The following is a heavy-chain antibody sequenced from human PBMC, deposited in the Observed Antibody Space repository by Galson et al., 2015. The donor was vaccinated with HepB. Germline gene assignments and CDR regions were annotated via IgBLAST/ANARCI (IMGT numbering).Heavy chain of an antibody. CDR1: GFTFTDYY. J-gene: IGHJ4*02. Sequence: QSGAEVKKPGESLRISCKASGFTFTDYYIHWVRQASGQGLEWMGWINPNSGDTNYAQKFQGRVTMTRDTSLSTAYMELGRLTSDDTAIFFCARGELNGGNIGGEDYWGQGTLVTVSS. CDR2: INPNSGDT. D-gene: IGHD4-23*01. CDR3: ARGELNGGNIGGEDY. V-gene: IGHV1-2*02.